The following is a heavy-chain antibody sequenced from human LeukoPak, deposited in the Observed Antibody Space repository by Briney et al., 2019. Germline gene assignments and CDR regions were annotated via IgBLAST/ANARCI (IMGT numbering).Heavy chain of an antibody. V-gene: IGHV4-59*01. Sequence: SETLSLTCTVSGGSISSYYWSWIRQPPGKGLEWIGYIYYSGSTNYNPSLKSRDTISVDTSKNQFSLKLSSVTAADTAVYYCARVVVRNWFDPWGQGTLVTVSS. D-gene: IGHD6-6*01. J-gene: IGHJ5*02. CDR3: ARVVVRNWFDP. CDR1: GGSISSYY. CDR2: IYYSGST.